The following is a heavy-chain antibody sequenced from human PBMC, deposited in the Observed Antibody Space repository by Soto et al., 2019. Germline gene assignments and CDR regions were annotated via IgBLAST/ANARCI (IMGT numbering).Heavy chain of an antibody. CDR2: IIPIFGTA. Sequence: QVQLVQSGAEVKKPGSSVKVSCKASGGTFSSYAISWVRQAPGQGLEWMGGIIPIFGTANYAQKFQGRVTITADESPSTAYMELSRLRSEDTAVYYCARGVGATRTGPYYYGMDVWGQGTTVTVSS. V-gene: IGHV1-69*12. D-gene: IGHD1-26*01. CDR1: GGTFSSYA. CDR3: ARGVGATRTGPYYYGMDV. J-gene: IGHJ6*02.